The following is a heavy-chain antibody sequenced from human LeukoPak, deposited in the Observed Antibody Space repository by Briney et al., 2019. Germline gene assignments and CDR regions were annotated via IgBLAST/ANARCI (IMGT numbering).Heavy chain of an antibody. CDR3: ARELSGSSWFYFDC. V-gene: IGHV1-69*06. CDR2: IIPIFGTA. D-gene: IGHD6-13*01. CDR1: GDTFSSYA. J-gene: IGHJ4*02. Sequence: SVKVSCKASGDTFSSYAISWVRQAPGQGREGMGGIIPIFGTANYAQKFQGRVTTTADKSTSTAYMELSSLRSEDTAVYYCARELSGSSWFYFDCWGQGTLVTVSS.